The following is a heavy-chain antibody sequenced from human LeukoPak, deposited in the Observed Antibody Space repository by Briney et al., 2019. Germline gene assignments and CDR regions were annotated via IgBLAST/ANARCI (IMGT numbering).Heavy chain of an antibody. CDR1: GDSISSSSYY. V-gene: IGHV4-39*07. J-gene: IGHJ4*02. D-gene: IGHD6-19*01. CDR2: IYYSAST. Sequence: SETLSLTCTVSGDSISSSSYYWGWIRQPPGKGLEWIGSIYYSASTYYNPSLKSRVTISVDTSKNQFSLKLSSVTAADTAVYYCARDMFSSGWYYFDYWGQGTLVTVSS. CDR3: ARDMFSSGWYYFDY.